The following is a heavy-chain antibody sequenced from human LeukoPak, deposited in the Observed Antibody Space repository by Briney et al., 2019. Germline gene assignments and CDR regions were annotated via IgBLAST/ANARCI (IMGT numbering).Heavy chain of an antibody. D-gene: IGHD1-1*01. Sequence: SQTLSLTCTVSGGSISSGGYYWSWIRQHPGKGLEWIGYIYYSGSTYYNPSLKSRVTISVDTSKNQFSLELSSVTAADTAVYYCAREGMRTTTVDYWGQGTLVTVSS. J-gene: IGHJ4*02. V-gene: IGHV4-31*03. CDR1: GGSISSGGYY. CDR2: IYYSGST. CDR3: AREGMRTTTVDY.